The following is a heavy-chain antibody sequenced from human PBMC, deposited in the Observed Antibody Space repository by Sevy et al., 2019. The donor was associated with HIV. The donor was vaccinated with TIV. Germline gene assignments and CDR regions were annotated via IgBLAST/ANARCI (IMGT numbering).Heavy chain of an antibody. D-gene: IGHD4-17*01. CDR3: ARDTRLYGDNVEGFDS. V-gene: IGHV3-30*03. Sequence: GGSLRLSCEVSGFTLSTHVMNWVRQAPGKGLDWVAAISYDESTKYYADSVKGRFTISRDNSKNSLFLQMKSLTPEDTVVYYCARDTRLYGDNVEGFDSWGQGTLVTVSS. CDR2: ISYDESTK. J-gene: IGHJ4*02. CDR1: GFTLSTHV.